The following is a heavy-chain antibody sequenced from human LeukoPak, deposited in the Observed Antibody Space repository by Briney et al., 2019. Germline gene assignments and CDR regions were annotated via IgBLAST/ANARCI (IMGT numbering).Heavy chain of an antibody. Sequence: PGGSLRLSCAASGFTFSSYAMSWVRQAPGKGLEWVSAISGSGGSTYYADSVKGRFTISRDNSKNTLYLQMNSLRAEDTAVYYCAKVVPAASKFIFGAFDIWGQGTMVTVSS. CDR2: ISGSGGST. D-gene: IGHD2-2*01. V-gene: IGHV3-23*01. CDR3: AKVVPAASKFIFGAFDI. CDR1: GFTFSSYA. J-gene: IGHJ3*02.